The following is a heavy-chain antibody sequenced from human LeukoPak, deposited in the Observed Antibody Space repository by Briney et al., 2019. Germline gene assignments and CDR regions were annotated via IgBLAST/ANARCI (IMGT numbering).Heavy chain of an antibody. D-gene: IGHD6-13*01. CDR1: GGSSSGSY. V-gene: IGHV4-34*01. Sequence: NPSETLSLTCAVYGGSSSGSYWSWIRQPPGKGLEWIGEIDYSGGTNYNPSLKSRVTISVDMSKNHFSLKLSSVTAADTAVYYCARVVAAAGRNDYYYYMDVWGKGTTVTVSS. CDR3: ARVVAAAGRNDYYYYMDV. CDR2: IDYSGGT. J-gene: IGHJ6*03.